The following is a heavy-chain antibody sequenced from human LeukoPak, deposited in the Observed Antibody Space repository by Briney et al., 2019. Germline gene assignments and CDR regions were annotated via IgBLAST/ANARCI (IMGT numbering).Heavy chain of an antibody. CDR3: ARDVAVAGRRTDY. V-gene: IGHV4-39*07. D-gene: IGHD6-19*01. J-gene: IGHJ4*02. CDR2: IYYSGST. CDR1: GGSLSSYY. Sequence: SETLSLTCTVSGGSLSSYYWGWIRQPPGKGLEWIGSIYYSGSTYYNPSLKSRVTISVDTSKNQFSLKLSSVTAADTAVYYCARDVAVAGRRTDYWGQGTLVTVSS.